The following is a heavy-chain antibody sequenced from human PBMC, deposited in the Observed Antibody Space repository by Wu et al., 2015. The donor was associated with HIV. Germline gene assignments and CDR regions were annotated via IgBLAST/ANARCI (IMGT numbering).Heavy chain of an antibody. CDR1: DYTFTTYS. Sequence: QVQLVQSGGEVKKPGASVKVSCKASDYTFTTYSISWVRQAPGQGLEWMGWISARNGYTNYAQKLQGRVTMTTDSSTSTAYMELRSLRSDDTAVYYCARGGVYGVNVGDYSYYYYIDVWGKGTTVTVSS. D-gene: IGHD4-23*01. J-gene: IGHJ6*03. CDR3: ARGGVYGVNVGDYSYYYYIDV. V-gene: IGHV1-18*01. CDR2: ISARNGYT.